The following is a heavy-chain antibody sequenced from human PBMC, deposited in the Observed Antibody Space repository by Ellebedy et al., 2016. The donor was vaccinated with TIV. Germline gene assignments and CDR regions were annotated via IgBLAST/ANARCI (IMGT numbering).Heavy chain of an antibody. Sequence: GGSLRLSXAASGFTFDDYAMHWVRQAPGKGLEWVSGISWNSGSIGYADSVKGRFTISRDNAKNSLYLQMNSLRAEDTALYYCAKASTFYYYYYMDVWGKGTTVTVSS. CDR1: GFTFDDYA. CDR3: AKASTFYYYYYMDV. CDR2: ISWNSGSI. J-gene: IGHJ6*03. D-gene: IGHD2/OR15-2a*01. V-gene: IGHV3-9*01.